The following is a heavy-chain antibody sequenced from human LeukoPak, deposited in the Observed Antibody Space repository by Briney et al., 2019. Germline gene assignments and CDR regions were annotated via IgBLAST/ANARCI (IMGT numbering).Heavy chain of an antibody. J-gene: IGHJ3*02. CDR1: GGTFSSYA. V-gene: IGHV1-69*13. Sequence: SVKVSCKASGGTFSSYAISWVRQAPGQGLGWMGGIIPIFGTANYAQKFQGRVTITADESTSTAYMELSSLRSEDTAVYYCARAGPKGDSSGYPGAFDIWGQGTMVTVSS. CDR3: ARAGPKGDSSGYPGAFDI. D-gene: IGHD3-22*01. CDR2: IIPIFGTA.